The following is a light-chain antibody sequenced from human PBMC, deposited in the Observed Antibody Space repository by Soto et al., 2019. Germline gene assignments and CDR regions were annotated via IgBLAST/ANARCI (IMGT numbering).Light chain of an antibody. CDR1: SSDVGNYNY. CDR3: CSYAGTYSFV. Sequence: QSALTQPRSVSGSPGQSVTISCTGTSSDVGNYNYVSWYQQHPGKVPKLIIYDVTKRPSGVPDRVSGSKSGNMASLTISGLQAEDEADYYCCSYAGTYSFVFGGGTKLTVL. J-gene: IGLJ3*02. CDR2: DVT. V-gene: IGLV2-11*01.